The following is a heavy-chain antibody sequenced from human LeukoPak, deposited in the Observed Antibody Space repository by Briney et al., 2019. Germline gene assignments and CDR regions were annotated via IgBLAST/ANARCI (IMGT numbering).Heavy chain of an antibody. CDR2: INAGNGNT. D-gene: IGHD4-11*01. CDR3: ARGGEEGPHYSDYLYYFDY. V-gene: IGHV1-3*01. CDR1: GYTFTSYA. Sequence: ASVTVSCKASGYTFTSYAMHWVRQAPGQRLEWMGWINAGNGNTKYSQKFQGRVTITRDTSASTAYMELSSLRSEDTAVYYCARGGEEGPHYSDYLYYFDYWGQGTLVTVSS. J-gene: IGHJ4*02.